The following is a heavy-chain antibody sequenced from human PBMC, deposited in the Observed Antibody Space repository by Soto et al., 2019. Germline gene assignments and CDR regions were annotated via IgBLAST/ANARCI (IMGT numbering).Heavy chain of an antibody. Sequence: QVQLQQWGAGLLKPSETLSLTCAVDGGSFSDYYWSWVRQPPGKGLEWIGEINESGGGNYNPSLKSRVTISLDRTKTQFSLRLSSVTAADTAVYYCARVLGARIAASNGFDPWGQGTLVTVSS. D-gene: IGHD6-13*01. CDR1: GGSFSDYY. V-gene: IGHV4-34*01. CDR3: ARVLGARIAASNGFDP. CDR2: INESGGG. J-gene: IGHJ5*02.